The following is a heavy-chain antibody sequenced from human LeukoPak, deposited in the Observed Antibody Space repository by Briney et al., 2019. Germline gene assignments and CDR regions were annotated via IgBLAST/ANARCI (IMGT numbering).Heavy chain of an antibody. Sequence: ASVKVSCKASGYTFTSYGISWVRQAPGQGLEWMGRISAYNGNTNYAQKLQGRVTMTTDTSTSTAYMELRSLRSDDAAVYYCVRDHKWESLENWFDPWGQGTLVTVSS. V-gene: IGHV1-18*01. CDR2: ISAYNGNT. J-gene: IGHJ5*02. CDR3: VRDHKWESLENWFDP. CDR1: GYTFTSYG. D-gene: IGHD1-26*01.